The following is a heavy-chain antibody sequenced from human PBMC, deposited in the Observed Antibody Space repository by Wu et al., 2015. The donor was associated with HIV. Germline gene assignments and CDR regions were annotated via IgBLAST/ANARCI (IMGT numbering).Heavy chain of an antibody. CDR3: ARDKRGYCTTPRCYHFDY. Sequence: QVQLVQSGAEVKKPGASVKVSCKTSGFTFSGYYIHWVRQVPGQGLQWMGRINPNNGDIKYAEKFQGRVTMTRDRSVNTAHMELTTLRFDDTAIYYCARDKRGYCTTPRCYHFDYWGQGTRSPSPQ. J-gene: IGHJ4*02. CDR2: INPNNGDI. CDR1: GFTFSGYY. V-gene: IGHV1-2*02. D-gene: IGHD2-2*01.